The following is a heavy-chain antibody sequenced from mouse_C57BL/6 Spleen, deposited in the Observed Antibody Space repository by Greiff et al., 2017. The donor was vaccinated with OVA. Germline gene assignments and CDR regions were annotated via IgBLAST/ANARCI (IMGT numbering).Heavy chain of an antibody. CDR2: INPNNGGT. V-gene: IGHV1-26*01. J-gene: IGHJ1*03. CDR3: ARADRRYWYFDV. Sequence: EVQLQQSGPELVKPGASVKISCKASGYTFTDYYMNWVKQSHGKSLEWIGDINPNNGGTSYNQKFKGKATLTVDKSSSTAYMELRSLTSEDSAVYYCARADRRYWYFDVWGTGTTVTVSS. CDR1: GYTFTDYY.